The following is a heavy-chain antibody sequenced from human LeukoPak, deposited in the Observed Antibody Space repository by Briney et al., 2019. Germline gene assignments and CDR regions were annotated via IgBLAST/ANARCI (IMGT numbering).Heavy chain of an antibody. V-gene: IGHV3-7*01. CDR3: ARVGVGASLDAFDI. CDR1: GFTFSTYW. CDR2: INQDGSEK. D-gene: IGHD2-8*01. J-gene: IGHJ3*02. Sequence: PGGSLRLSCAASGFTFSTYWMTWVRQTPGKGLEWVANINQDGSEKYYVDFVEGRFTISRDNAKNSLYLQMNSLRAEDTAVYHCARVGVGASLDAFDIWGQGTMVTVSS.